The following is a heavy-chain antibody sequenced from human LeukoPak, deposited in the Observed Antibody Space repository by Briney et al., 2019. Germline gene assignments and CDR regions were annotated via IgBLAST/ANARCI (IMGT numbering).Heavy chain of an antibody. J-gene: IGHJ4*02. Sequence: PSETLSLTCAVYGGSFSGYYWGWIRQPPGKGLEWIGSIYYSGSTYYNPSLKSRVTISVDTSKNQFSLKLSSVTAADTAVYYCARKGSYYDSSGYYYFDYWGQGTLVTVSS. CDR2: IYYSGST. D-gene: IGHD3-22*01. CDR3: ARKGSYYDSSGYYYFDY. V-gene: IGHV4-34*01. CDR1: GGSFSGYY.